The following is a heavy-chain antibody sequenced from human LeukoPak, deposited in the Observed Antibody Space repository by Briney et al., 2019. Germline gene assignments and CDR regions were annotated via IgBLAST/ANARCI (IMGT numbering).Heavy chain of an antibody. CDR1: GYTFTSYY. CDR2: INPSGGST. V-gene: IGHV1-46*01. J-gene: IGHJ1*01. Sequence: ASVKVSCKASGYTFTSYYMHWVRQAPGQGLEWMGIINPSGGSTSYAQKFQGRVTMTRDMSTSTVYMELSSLRPEDTAVYYCASIDCSGGSCYSGYFQHWGQGTLVTVSS. CDR3: ASIDCSGGSCYSGYFQH. D-gene: IGHD2-15*01.